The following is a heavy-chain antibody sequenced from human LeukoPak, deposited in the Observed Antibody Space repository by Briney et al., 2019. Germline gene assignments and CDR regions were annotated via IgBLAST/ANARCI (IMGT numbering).Heavy chain of an antibody. CDR3: AKDLRHRTTCNCYGWLDP. J-gene: IGHJ5*02. D-gene: IGHD2/OR15-2a*01. Sequence: GGSLRLSCAASGFTFKTFAMSWVRQAPGKGLEWVSAIGPTGDNIYYADSVKGRFTISRDNSRNTLYLQMNSLRVEDTAIYYCAKDLRHRTTCNCYGWLDPWGQGTLVTVSS. CDR1: GFTFKTFA. CDR2: IGPTGDNI. V-gene: IGHV3-23*01.